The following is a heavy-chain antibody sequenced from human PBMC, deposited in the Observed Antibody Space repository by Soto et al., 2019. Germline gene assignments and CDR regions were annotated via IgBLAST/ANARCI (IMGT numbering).Heavy chain of an antibody. CDR1: GFTFISYA. D-gene: IGHD2-2*01. CDR3: AKDLTYCSSTSCYNWFDP. J-gene: IGHJ5*02. V-gene: IGHV3-23*01. Sequence: VESLRVSGAAAGFTFISYAMSWGRQAPGKGLEWVSAISVSGGSTYYADSVKGRFTISRDNSKNTLYLQMNSLRAEDTAVYYCAKDLTYCSSTSCYNWFDPWGQGTLVTVSS. CDR2: ISVSGGST.